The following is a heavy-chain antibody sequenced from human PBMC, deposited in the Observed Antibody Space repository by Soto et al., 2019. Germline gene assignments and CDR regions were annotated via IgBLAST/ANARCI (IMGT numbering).Heavy chain of an antibody. CDR2: IIPILGTA. CDR1: GGTFSSYA. D-gene: IGHD3-10*01. V-gene: IGHV1-69*13. Sequence: SVKVSCKASGGTFSSYAISWVRQAPGQGLEWMGGIIPILGTANYAQKFQGRVTITADESTSTAYMELSSLRSEDTAVYYCASSYYYGSGSYYKEMDYWGQGTLVTVSS. CDR3: ASSYYYGSGSYYKEMDY. J-gene: IGHJ4*02.